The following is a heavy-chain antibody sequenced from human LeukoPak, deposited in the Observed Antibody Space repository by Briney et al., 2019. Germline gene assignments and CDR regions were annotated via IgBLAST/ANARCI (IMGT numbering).Heavy chain of an antibody. D-gene: IGHD3-10*01. Sequence: GGSLRLSCAASGFTFSSYGMHWVRQAPGKGLEWVAVISYDGSKKYNADSVKGRFTISRDNSKNTLYLQMNSLRAEDTAVYYCAREYYYGSNSNAFDIWGQGTMVIVSS. CDR1: GFTFSSYG. CDR2: ISYDGSKK. CDR3: AREYYYGSNSNAFDI. J-gene: IGHJ3*02. V-gene: IGHV3-30*03.